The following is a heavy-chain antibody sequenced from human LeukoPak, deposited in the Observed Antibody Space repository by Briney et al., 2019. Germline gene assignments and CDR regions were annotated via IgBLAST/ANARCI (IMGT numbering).Heavy chain of an antibody. CDR2: IYYSGST. CDR1: GGSISSYY. D-gene: IGHD5-18*01. CDR3: ARSLSGYSKFDY. V-gene: IGHV4-59*01. J-gene: IGHJ4*02. Sequence: SETLSLTCTVSGGSISSYYWSWIRQPPGKGLEWIGYIYYSGSTNYKPSLKSRVTISVDTSKNQFSLKLSSVTAADTAVYYCARSLSGYSKFDYWGQGTLVTVSS.